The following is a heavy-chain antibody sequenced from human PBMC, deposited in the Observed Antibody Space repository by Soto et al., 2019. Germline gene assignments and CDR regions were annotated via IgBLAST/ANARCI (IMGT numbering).Heavy chain of an antibody. CDR3: ASPGRDWGSLDY. Sequence: QVQLQESGPGLVKPSETLSLTCTVSGDSISTYYWTWIRQSPGKGLEWIAFIYYGGSTNYNPSLKSRVTISVDTSKTQFSLKLNSVTAADTAVYYCASPGRDWGSLDYWGQGTLVTVSS. CDR1: GDSISTYY. D-gene: IGHD7-27*01. CDR2: IYYGGST. J-gene: IGHJ4*02. V-gene: IGHV4-59*08.